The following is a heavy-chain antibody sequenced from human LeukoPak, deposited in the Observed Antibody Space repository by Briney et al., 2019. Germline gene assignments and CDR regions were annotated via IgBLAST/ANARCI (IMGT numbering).Heavy chain of an antibody. CDR3: TRRSTDDSSGYYST. Sequence: GGSLRLSCAASGFTLSGSAMHWVRQASGKGLEWVGRIRSEANTYATAYAASVRGRFTISRDESKNTAYLQMNSLKTEDTAVYYCTRRSTDDSSGYYSTWGQGTLVTVSS. CDR2: IRSEANTYAT. V-gene: IGHV3-73*01. J-gene: IGHJ5*02. CDR1: GFTLSGSA. D-gene: IGHD3-22*01.